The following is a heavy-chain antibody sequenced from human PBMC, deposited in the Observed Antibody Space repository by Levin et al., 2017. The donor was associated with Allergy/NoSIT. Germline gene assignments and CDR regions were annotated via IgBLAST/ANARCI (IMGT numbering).Heavy chain of an antibody. D-gene: IGHD3-10*01. Sequence: GASVKVSCKASGYTFTGYYMHWVRQAPGQGLEWMGWINPNSGGTNYAQKFQGRVTMTRDTSISTAYMELSRLRSDDTAVYYCARRGYYGSGSSTKGPIDYWGQGTLVTVSS. CDR3: ARRGYYGSGSSTKGPIDY. CDR1: GYTFTGYY. V-gene: IGHV1-2*02. J-gene: IGHJ4*02. CDR2: INPNSGGT.